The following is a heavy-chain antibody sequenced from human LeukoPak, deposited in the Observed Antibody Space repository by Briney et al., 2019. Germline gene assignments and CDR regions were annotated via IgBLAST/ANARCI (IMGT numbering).Heavy chain of an antibody. CDR1: GGSFSGYY. CDR3: ARGRGHYSSGSFDP. CDR2: INHSGST. D-gene: IGHD6-19*01. J-gene: IGHJ5*02. V-gene: IGHV4-34*01. Sequence: SETLSLTCAVYGGSFSGYYWSWIRQPPGKGLEWIGEINHSGSTNYNPSLKSRVTISVDTSKNQFPLKLSSVTAADTAVYYCARGRGHYSSGSFDPWGQGTLVTVSS.